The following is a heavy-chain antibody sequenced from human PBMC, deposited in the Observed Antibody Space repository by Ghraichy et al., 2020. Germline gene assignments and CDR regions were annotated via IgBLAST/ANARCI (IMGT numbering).Heavy chain of an antibody. Sequence: SLRLSCAASGFTFGSYAMTWVRQAPGKGLEWVSAISATGGATYYADSVKGRFTISRDNSKNTLYLQMNSLSAEDTALYYCAKWLKGGYYVVDYWGQGTLVTVSS. D-gene: IGHD3-3*01. J-gene: IGHJ4*02. CDR3: AKWLKGGYYVVDY. V-gene: IGHV3-23*01. CDR1: GFTFGSYA. CDR2: ISATGGAT.